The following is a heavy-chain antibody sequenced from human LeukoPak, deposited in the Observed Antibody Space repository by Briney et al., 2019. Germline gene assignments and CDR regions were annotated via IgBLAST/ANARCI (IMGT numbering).Heavy chain of an antibody. CDR2: IYAGASDT. CDR3: ATGSGWDFDY. CDR1: GYSLTSYW. Sequence: GESLKISCKGSGYSLTSYWIAWVRQMPGKGLEWMGIIYAGASDTRYSPSFQGQVTISADKSINTAYLQWNSLKASDTAIYYCATGSGWDFDYWGQGTLVTLSS. V-gene: IGHV5-51*01. J-gene: IGHJ4*02. D-gene: IGHD6-19*01.